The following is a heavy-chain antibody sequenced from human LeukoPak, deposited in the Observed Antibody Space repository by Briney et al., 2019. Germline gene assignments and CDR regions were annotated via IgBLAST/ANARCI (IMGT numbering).Heavy chain of an antibody. CDR2: ISRSGSTI. Sequence: GGSLRLSCAASGFTFSSYEMNWVRQAPGKGPEWVSYISRSGSTIYYADSVKGRFTISRDNAKNSLYLQMSSLRAEDTAVYYCGSGYDIDYWGQGILVTVSP. D-gene: IGHD3-22*01. CDR1: GFTFSSYE. CDR3: GSGYDIDY. J-gene: IGHJ4*02. V-gene: IGHV3-48*03.